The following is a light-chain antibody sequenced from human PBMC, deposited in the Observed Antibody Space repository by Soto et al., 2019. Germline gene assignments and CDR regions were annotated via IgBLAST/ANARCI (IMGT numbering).Light chain of an antibody. CDR2: DVS. CDR1: SSDVGGYNY. V-gene: IGLV2-14*03. Sequence: QSALTQPASVSGSPGQSITISCTGTSSDVGGYNYVSWYQQHPGKAPKLMIYDVSDRPSGVSNRFSGSKSGNTASLTISGLQAEDEADYYCSSYTASSTVFFGGGNKLTVL. J-gene: IGLJ2*01. CDR3: SSYTASSTVF.